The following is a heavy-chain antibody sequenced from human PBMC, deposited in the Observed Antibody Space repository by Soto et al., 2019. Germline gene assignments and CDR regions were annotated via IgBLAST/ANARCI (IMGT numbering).Heavy chain of an antibody. Sequence: GGSLRLSCAASGFTFSSYSMNWVRQAPGKGLEWVSSISSSSSYIYYADSVKGRFTISRDNAKNSLYLQMNSLRAEDTAVYYCARDMYSSSWYPVGTVRYGMDVWGQGTTVTVSS. D-gene: IGHD6-13*01. CDR3: ARDMYSSSWYPVGTVRYGMDV. CDR1: GFTFSSYS. J-gene: IGHJ6*02. V-gene: IGHV3-21*01. CDR2: ISSSSSYI.